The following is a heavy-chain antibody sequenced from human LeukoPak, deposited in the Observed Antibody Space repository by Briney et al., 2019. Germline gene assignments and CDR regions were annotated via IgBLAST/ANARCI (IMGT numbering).Heavy chain of an antibody. CDR2: IWYDGSNK. CDR3: ARVSEAGYYYYYYGMDV. V-gene: IGHV3-33*08. CDR1: GFTFSSYA. J-gene: IGHJ6*02. Sequence: PGRSLRLSCAASGFTFSSYAMHWVRQAPGKGLEWVAVIWYDGSNKYYADSVKGRFTISRDNSKNTLYLQMNSLRAEDTAVYYCARVSEAGYYYYYYGMDVWGQGTTVTVSS. D-gene: IGHD2/OR15-2a*01.